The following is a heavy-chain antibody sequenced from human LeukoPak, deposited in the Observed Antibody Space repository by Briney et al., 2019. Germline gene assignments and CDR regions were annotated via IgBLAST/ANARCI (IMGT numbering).Heavy chain of an antibody. D-gene: IGHD3-10*01. CDR2: IYHSGST. CDR3: AREFYYYGSGSLCDY. J-gene: IGHJ4*02. Sequence: SETLSLTCAVSGYSISSGYYWGWIRQPPGKGLEWIGSIYHSGSTYYNPPLKSRVTISVDTSKNQFSLKLSSVTAADTAVYYCAREFYYYGSGSLCDYWGQGTLVTVSS. V-gene: IGHV4-38-2*01. CDR1: GYSISSGYY.